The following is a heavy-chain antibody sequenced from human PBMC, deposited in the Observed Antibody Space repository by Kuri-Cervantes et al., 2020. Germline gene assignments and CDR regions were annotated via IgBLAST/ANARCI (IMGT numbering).Heavy chain of an antibody. Sequence: ESLKISCTVSGGSISSYYWSWIRQPPGKGLEWIGYIYYSGSTNYNPSLKSRVTISVDTSKNQFSLKLSSVTAADTAVYYCARHSTTYYYDSSGIGSLIENYYFDYWGQGTLVTVSS. CDR2: IYYSGST. CDR1: GGSISSYY. J-gene: IGHJ4*02. V-gene: IGHV4-59*12. D-gene: IGHD3-22*01. CDR3: ARHSTTYYYDSSGIGSLIENYYFDY.